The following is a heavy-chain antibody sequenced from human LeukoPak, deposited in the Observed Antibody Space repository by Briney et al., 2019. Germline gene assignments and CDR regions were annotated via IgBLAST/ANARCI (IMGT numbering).Heavy chain of an antibody. V-gene: IGHV1-18*01. CDR2: ISAYNGNT. J-gene: IGHJ5*02. D-gene: IGHD3-10*01. Sequence: GASVKVSCKASGYTFTSYGISWVRQAPGQGLEWMGWISAYNGNTNYAQKLQGRVTMTTDTSTSTAYMELRSLRSDDTAVYYCARGTITMVRGVIMLSWFDPWGRGTLVTVSS. CDR3: ARGTITMVRGVIMLSWFDP. CDR1: GYTFTSYG.